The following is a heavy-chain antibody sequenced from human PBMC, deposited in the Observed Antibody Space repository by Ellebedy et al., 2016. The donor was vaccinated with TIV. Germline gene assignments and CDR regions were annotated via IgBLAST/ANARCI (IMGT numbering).Heavy chain of an antibody. V-gene: IGHV1-24*01. J-gene: IGHJ4*02. D-gene: IGHD7-27*01. CDR3: ARGPGDGLDY. CDR1: GYTLTELS. Sequence: ASVKVSXXVSGYTLTELSMHWVRQAPGKGLEWMGGFDPEDGETIYAQKFQGRVTMTRNTSISTAYMELSSLRSEDTAVYYCARGPGDGLDYWGQGTLVTVSS. CDR2: FDPEDGET.